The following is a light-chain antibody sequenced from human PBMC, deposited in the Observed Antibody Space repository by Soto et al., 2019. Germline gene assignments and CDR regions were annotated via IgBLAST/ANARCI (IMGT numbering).Light chain of an antibody. CDR3: QQYGDSPT. CDR1: QSVSSSY. J-gene: IGKJ1*01. CDR2: DAS. Sequence: EIVMTQSPVTLSVSPGERATHSCRASQSVSSSYVAWYQQKPGQAPRLLIYDASSRATGIPNRFSGSGSGTDFTLTISRLEPEDFAVFYCQQYGDSPTLGQGTKVDI. V-gene: IGKV3-20*01.